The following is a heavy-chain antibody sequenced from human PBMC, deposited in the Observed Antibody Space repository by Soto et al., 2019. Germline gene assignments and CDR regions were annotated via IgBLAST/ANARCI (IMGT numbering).Heavy chain of an antibody. CDR3: ARGSNHFDY. CDR1: GFTFSPFW. J-gene: IGHJ4*02. CDR2: INSDGNST. Sequence: PGGSLRLSCAASGFTFSPFWMHWVRQVPGKGPVWVSRINSDGNSTSYADSVKGRFTISRDNAKNTLYLQMNSLRAEDTAEYYCARGSNHFDYWGQGTLVTVSS. V-gene: IGHV3-74*01. D-gene: IGHD4-4*01.